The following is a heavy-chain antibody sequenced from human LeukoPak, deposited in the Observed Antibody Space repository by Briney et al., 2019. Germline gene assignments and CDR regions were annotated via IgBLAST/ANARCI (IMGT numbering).Heavy chain of an antibody. CDR3: ARVRNVEMATTSPLGY. V-gene: IGHV3-11*04. J-gene: IGHJ4*02. CDR1: GFTFSDYY. CDR2: ISSSGSTI. Sequence: GGSLRLSCAASGFTFSDYYMSWIRQAPGKGLEWVSYISSSGSTIYCADSVKGRFTISRDNAKNSLYLQMNSLRAEDTAVYYCARVRNVEMATTSPLGYWGQGTLVTVSS. D-gene: IGHD5-24*01.